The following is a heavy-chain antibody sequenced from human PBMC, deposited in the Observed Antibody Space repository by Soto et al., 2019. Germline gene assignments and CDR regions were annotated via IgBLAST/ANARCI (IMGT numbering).Heavy chain of an antibody. J-gene: IGHJ6*02. CDR3: ARDDAGYRSSWYLPYYYYGMDV. CDR1: GYTFTSYG. Sequence: GASVKVSCKASGYTFTSYGISWVRQAPGQGLQWMGWISAYNGNTNYAQKHQGRVTMTTDTSTSTAYMELRSLRSDDTAVSYCARDDAGYRSSWYLPYYYYGMDVWGQGTTVTVSS. D-gene: IGHD6-13*01. V-gene: IGHV1-18*01. CDR2: ISAYNGNT.